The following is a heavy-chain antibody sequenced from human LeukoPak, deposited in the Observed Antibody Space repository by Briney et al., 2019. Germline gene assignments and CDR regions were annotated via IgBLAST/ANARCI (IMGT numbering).Heavy chain of an antibody. CDR1: GYTFTSYY. J-gene: IGHJ6*03. V-gene: IGHV1-46*01. CDR3: ARDWVATKYYYYYYYMDV. CDR2: INPSGGST. Sequence: GASVKVSCKASGYTFTSYYMHWVRQAPGQGLEWMGIINPSGGSTSYAQKFQGRVTMTRDMSTSTVYMELSSLRSEDTAVYYCARDWVATKYYYYYYYMDVWGKGTTVTVSS. D-gene: IGHD5-12*01.